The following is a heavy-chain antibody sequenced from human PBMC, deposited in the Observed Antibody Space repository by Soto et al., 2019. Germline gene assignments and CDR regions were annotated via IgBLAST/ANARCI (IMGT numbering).Heavy chain of an antibody. V-gene: IGHV1-69*01. J-gene: IGHJ6*02. D-gene: IGHD3-22*01. CDR2: IIPIFGTA. CDR1: GDTFSSYA. Sequence: QVQLVQSGAEVKKPGSSVKVSCKASGDTFSSYAMSWVRQAPGQGLEWMGGIIPIFGTANYAQKFQGRVTITADESTSTAYMELCSLRSEDTAVYYCARDGSGYRSRASPMDVWGQGTTVTASS. CDR3: ARDGSGYRSRASPMDV.